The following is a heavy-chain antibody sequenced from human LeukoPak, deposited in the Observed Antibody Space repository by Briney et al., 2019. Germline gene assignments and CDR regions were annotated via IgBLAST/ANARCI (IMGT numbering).Heavy chain of an antibody. CDR2: VGIAADT. V-gene: IGHV3-13*01. Sequence: GGSLRLSCAASGFTFSDHAMHWVRQAPGKGLEWVSAVGIAADTFYPGSVKGRFTISRENAKNSLYLRMNSLRVEDTAVYYCVRQKKSHGNFDYWGQGTLVTVSS. CDR1: GFTFSDHA. CDR3: VRQKKSHGNFDY. D-gene: IGHD1-26*01. J-gene: IGHJ4*02.